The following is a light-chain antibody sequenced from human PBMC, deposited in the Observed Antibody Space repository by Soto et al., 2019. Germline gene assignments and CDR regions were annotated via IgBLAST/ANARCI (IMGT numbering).Light chain of an antibody. CDR1: QSVNSN. Sequence: EMVMTQSPAILSVSPGESATLSCRASQSVNSNYLAWYQQHPRQPPRLLIYCITTRATGSPARFSGSGSGTEFSLHISSLQSGDFAVFYCQQYSKWAITFGQGTRLEIK. CDR2: CIT. V-gene: IGKV3-15*01. CDR3: QQYSKWAIT. J-gene: IGKJ5*01.